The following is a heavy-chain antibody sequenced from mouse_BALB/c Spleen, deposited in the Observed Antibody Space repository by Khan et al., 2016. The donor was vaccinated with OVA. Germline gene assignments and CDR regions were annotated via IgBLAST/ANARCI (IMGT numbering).Heavy chain of an antibody. CDR3: ANHGSSSAWLTY. CDR1: GYTFTSYW. D-gene: IGHD1-1*01. Sequence: QVQLQQPGAELAKPGASVKMSCKASGYTFTSYWMHWVKQRPGQGLEWIGYINPSTGYTEYNQRFKDKATLTADKSSSTAYMQLCSLTSEESAVYYCANHGSSSAWLTYWGQGTLVTVSA. CDR2: INPSTGYT. V-gene: IGHV1-7*01. J-gene: IGHJ3*01.